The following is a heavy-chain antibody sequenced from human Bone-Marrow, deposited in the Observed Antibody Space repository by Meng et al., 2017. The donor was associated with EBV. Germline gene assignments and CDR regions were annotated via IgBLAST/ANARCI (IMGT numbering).Heavy chain of an antibody. CDR3: AKGPTGYNILTGYSDY. V-gene: IGHV3-53*01. J-gene: IGHJ4*02. CDR2: IYSGGST. CDR1: GFTVSNNY. D-gene: IGHD3-9*01. Sequence: EVQLVAXXXXXRQXGXXXRLAXXASGFTVSNNYMSWVRQAPGKGLEWVSVIYSGGSTYYADSVKGRFTISRDNSKNTLYLQMNSLRAEDTAVYYCAKGPTGYNILTGYSDYWGQGTLVTVSS.